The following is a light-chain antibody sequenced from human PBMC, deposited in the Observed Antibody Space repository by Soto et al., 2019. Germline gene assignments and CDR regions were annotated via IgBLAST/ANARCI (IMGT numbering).Light chain of an antibody. V-gene: IGKV3-15*01. CDR3: HQYNNWPPA. J-gene: IGKJ1*01. CDR1: QSVSGK. CDR2: GAS. Sequence: EIVMTQSPATLSVSPGDRATLSGRASQSVSGKLAWYQPKPGQAPRLLIYGASTRATGIPARFSGSGSGTECTLTISSLQSEDFAGYYCHQYNNWPPAFGQGTKVEIK.